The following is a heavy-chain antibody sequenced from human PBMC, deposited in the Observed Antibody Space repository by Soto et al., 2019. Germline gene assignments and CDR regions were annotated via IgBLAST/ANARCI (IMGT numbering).Heavy chain of an antibody. Sequence: PSETLSLTCAVYGGSFTDSHWAWIRQAPGKGLEWIGEINHGGSVSYNPSLESRVTISVDTSQNQISLNLNSVTAADTAVYFCARDRGVVVIEYYGLDVWGQGTTVTVSS. CDR3: ARDRGVVVIEYYGLDV. J-gene: IGHJ6*02. CDR2: INHGGSV. D-gene: IGHD2-15*01. CDR1: GGSFTDSH. V-gene: IGHV4-34*01.